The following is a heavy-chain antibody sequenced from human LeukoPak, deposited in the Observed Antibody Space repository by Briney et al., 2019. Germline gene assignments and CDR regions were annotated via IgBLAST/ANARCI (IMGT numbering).Heavy chain of an antibody. CDR1: GYNFISYG. CDR2: VITYNGNT. D-gene: IGHD2-2*01. V-gene: IGHV1-18*01. Sequence: ASVKVSCKASGYNFISYGVSWVRQAPGQGLEWMGWVITYNGNTNYAQNLQYRVTMTTDPATSTAYMKLTNLRSGDTAVYYCARSGYCSSSSCYRESDGLDFWGQGTMVTVSS. J-gene: IGHJ3*01. CDR3: ARSGYCSSSSCYRESDGLDF.